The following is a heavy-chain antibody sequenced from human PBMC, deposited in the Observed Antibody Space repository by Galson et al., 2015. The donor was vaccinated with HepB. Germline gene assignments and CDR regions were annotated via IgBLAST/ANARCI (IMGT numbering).Heavy chain of an antibody. Sequence: QSGAEVKKPGEPLRISCKGSGSSFSDYWISWVRQMPGKGLEWMGRIDPSDSNSNYSPSFQGHVIISTDKSINTAYLQWSSLKASDTAMYYCTRGYCTGGNCYNDFDYWGQGTLVTVSS. CDR1: GSSFSDYW. D-gene: IGHD2-8*02. CDR2: IDPSDSNS. J-gene: IGHJ4*02. V-gene: IGHV5-10-1*01. CDR3: TRGYCTGGNCYNDFDY.